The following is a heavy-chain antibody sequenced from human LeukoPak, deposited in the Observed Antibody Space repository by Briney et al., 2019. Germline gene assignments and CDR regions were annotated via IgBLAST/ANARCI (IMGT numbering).Heavy chain of an antibody. CDR3: ARNTVSAAGDY. J-gene: IGHJ4*02. CDR2: IKEDGSEE. V-gene: IGHV3-7*01. CDR1: GFSLSSSW. Sequence: GGSLRLSCAASGFSLSSSWMSWVRQAPGKGLEWVANIKEDGSEENYVGSVKGRFTISRDNAKNSLYLHIKSLRAEDTAVYYCARNTVSAAGDYWGQGTLVTVSS. D-gene: IGHD6-13*01.